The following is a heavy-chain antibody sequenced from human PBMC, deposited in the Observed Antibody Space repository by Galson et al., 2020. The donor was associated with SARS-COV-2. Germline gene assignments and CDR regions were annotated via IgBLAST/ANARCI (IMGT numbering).Heavy chain of an antibody. CDR2: INQDGSEI. CDR1: GFSFSTYW. D-gene: IGHD3-10*01. V-gene: IGHV3-7*01. J-gene: IGHJ4*02. Sequence: QLGESLKISCAASGFSFSTYWMSWVRQAPGKGLEWVANINQDGSEIHYVDSVKGRFTISRDNAKTSLYLQMNSLRAEDTAVYYCVQDCHYFRSGTYYYYFESWGQGTLVTVSS. CDR3: VQDCHYFRSGTYYYYFES.